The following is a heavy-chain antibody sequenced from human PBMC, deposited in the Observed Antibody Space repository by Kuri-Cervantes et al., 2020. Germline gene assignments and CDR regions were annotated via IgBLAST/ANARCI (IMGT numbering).Heavy chain of an antibody. V-gene: IGHV1-18*01. CDR1: GYTYTSYG. J-gene: IGHJ6*03. Sequence: ASVKVSCKAYGYTYTSYGISWVRQAPGQGLVWMGWITTYNGNTNYAQKLQGRVTVTTDTSTSTAYMELRSLRSDDTAVYYCARGTYMDVWGKGTTVTVSS. CDR3: ARGTYMDV. CDR2: ITTYNGNT.